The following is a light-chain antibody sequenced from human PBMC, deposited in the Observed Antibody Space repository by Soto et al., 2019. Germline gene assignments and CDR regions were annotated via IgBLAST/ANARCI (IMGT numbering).Light chain of an antibody. CDR3: QQSVSIPRT. CDR2: AAS. V-gene: IGKV1-39*01. Sequence: DIQMTQSPSSLSASVGDSVTITCRASQSVVTYLNWYQQKPGKAPDLLIYAASSLQSGVPSRFSGSGSGTDFTLTISSLQPEDFATYYCQQSVSIPRTFGQGTKLEIK. CDR1: QSVVTY. J-gene: IGKJ2*02.